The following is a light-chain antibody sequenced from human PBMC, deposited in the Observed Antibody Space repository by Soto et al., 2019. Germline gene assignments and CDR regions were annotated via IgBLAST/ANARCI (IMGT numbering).Light chain of an antibody. V-gene: IGLV2-14*01. CDR1: SSDIGAYHY. CDR2: AVN. Sequence: QSALTQAASVSGSPGQSITISCTGTSSDIGAYHYVSWYQQRPGKAPKVLIYAVNNRPSGISYRFSGSKSGNTASLTISGRQAADEAVYYCNSYYNSGTALFGGGTKLTVL. CDR3: NSYYNSGTAL. J-gene: IGLJ2*01.